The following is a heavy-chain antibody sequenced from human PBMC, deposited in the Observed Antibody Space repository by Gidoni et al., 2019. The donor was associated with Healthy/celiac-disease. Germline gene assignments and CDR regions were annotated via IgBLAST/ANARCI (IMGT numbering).Heavy chain of an antibody. D-gene: IGHD2-2*01. CDR1: GFHFSSHG. V-gene: IGHV3-33*01. Sequence: QVQLVESGGGVVQPGRSLRLCCAASGFHFSSHGMHWVRQAPGKGLEWVAVIWYDGSNKYYADSVKGRFTISRDNSKNTLYLQMNSLRAEDTAVYYCARERTSWSLYYYYYGMDVWGQGTTVTVSS. J-gene: IGHJ6*02. CDR3: ARERTSWSLYYYYYGMDV. CDR2: IWYDGSNK.